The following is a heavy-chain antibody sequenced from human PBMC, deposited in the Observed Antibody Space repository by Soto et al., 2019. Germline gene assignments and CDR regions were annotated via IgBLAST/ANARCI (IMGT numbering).Heavy chain of an antibody. CDR1: GYTFSNYY. CDR2: INPSGDST. Sequence: WASVKVSCKGAGYTFSNYYMHWVRQAPGQGLEWMGIINPSGDSTSYAQEFQGRVTMTRETSTSTLYMELSSLRSEDTAVYYCARATRSGSPHFDHWGQGTLVTVSS. V-gene: IGHV1-46*01. J-gene: IGHJ4*02. D-gene: IGHD5-12*01. CDR3: ARATRSGSPHFDH.